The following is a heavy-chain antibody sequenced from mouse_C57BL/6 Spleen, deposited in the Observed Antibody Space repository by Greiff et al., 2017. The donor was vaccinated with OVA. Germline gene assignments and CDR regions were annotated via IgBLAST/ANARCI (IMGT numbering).Heavy chain of an antibody. CDR1: GYTFTSYW. CDR2: IYPGSGST. Sequence: QVQLQQPGAELVKPGASVKMSCKASGYTFTSYWITWVKQRPGQGLEWIGDIYPGSGSTNYNEKFKSKATLTVDTSSSTAYMQLSSLTSEDSAVYYCARSVYYRNTYAMDYWGQGTSVTVSS. D-gene: IGHD2-1*01. CDR3: ARSVYYRNTYAMDY. J-gene: IGHJ4*01. V-gene: IGHV1-55*01.